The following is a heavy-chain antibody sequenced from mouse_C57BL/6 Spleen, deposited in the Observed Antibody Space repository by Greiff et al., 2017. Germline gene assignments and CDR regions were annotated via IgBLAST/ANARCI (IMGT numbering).Heavy chain of an antibody. CDR2: IYPSDSEN. D-gene: IGHD1-1*01. J-gene: IGHJ2*01. CDR3: ARLDTTVYFDY. V-gene: IGHV1-61*01. Sequence: QVQLQQPGAELVRPGSSVKLSCKASGYTFTSYWMDWVKQRPGQGLEWIGNIYPSDSENHYNQKFKDKATLTVDKSSSTAYMQLSSLTSEDSAVYYCARLDTTVYFDYWGQSTTLTVSS. CDR1: GYTFTSYW.